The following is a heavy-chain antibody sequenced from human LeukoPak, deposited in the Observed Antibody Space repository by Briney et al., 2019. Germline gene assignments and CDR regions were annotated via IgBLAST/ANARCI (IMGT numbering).Heavy chain of an antibody. CDR1: GGSISSSSYY. CDR2: IYYSGST. V-gene: IGHV4-39*01. J-gene: IGHJ6*03. D-gene: IGHD3-16*01. CDR3: ARGGDGYYYMDV. Sequence: SSETLSLTCTVSGGSISSSSYYWGWIRQPPGKGLEWIGSIYYSGSTSYNPSLKSRVTISVDTSKNQFSLKLSSVTAADTAVYYCARGGDGYYYMDVWGKGTTVTVSS.